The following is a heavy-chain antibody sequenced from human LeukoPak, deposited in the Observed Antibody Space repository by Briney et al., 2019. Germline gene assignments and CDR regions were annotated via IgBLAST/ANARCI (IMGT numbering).Heavy chain of an antibody. Sequence: PSETLSLTCAVSSGSISSSYWWIWVRQPPGKGLEWIAEMFHSGTTNYNPSLKSRVTTSVDKSKNQVSLKLSSVTAADTAVYYRARAPYSNGFYYYPMDVWGQGTTVTVSS. CDR1: SGSISSSYW. V-gene: IGHV4-4*02. CDR3: ARAPYSNGFYYYPMDV. J-gene: IGHJ6*02. CDR2: MFHSGTT. D-gene: IGHD6-19*01.